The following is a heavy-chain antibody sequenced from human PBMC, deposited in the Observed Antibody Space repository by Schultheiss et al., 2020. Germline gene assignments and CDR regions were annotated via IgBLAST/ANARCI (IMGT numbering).Heavy chain of an antibody. CDR3: ARVLSGYASTHIDN. J-gene: IGHJ4*01. Sequence: SETLSLTCTVSGGSVSSYYWSWIRQPAGKGLEWIGRIYTSGSTNYNPSLSSQFTMSVDTSRNQCSLTVNAVTAAHTAVYFCARVLSGYASTHIDNWGQGTLVTVAS. D-gene: IGHD2-2*01. CDR2: IYTSGST. CDR1: GGSVSSYY. V-gene: IGHV4-4*07.